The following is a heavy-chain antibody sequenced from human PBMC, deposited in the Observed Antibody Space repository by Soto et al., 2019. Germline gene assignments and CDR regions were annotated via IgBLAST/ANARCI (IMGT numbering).Heavy chain of an antibody. CDR1: GGTFSSYA. Sequence: SVKVSCKASGGTFSSYALSWLRQGAGQGLEWMGGIIPIFGTANYAQKFQGRVTITADESTSTAYMELSSLRSEDTAVYYCARDLRRYYGSGSEPPHYYYGMDVWGQGTTVTVSS. CDR3: ARDLRRYYGSGSEPPHYYYGMDV. CDR2: IIPIFGTA. D-gene: IGHD3-10*01. V-gene: IGHV1-69*13. J-gene: IGHJ6*02.